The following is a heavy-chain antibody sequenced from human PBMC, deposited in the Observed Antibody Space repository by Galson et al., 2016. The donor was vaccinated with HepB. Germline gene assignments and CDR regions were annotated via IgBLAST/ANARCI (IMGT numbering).Heavy chain of an antibody. CDR1: GYNFINYG. CDR3: ARDRTSYCTSTGCYIFSGGMDV. CDR2: ISPYSGTT. Sequence: SVKVSCKVSGYNFINYGINWVRQAPGHGLEWMGWISPYSGTTNYAQTLQGRVPMTTETSTSTAYMELRSLRSDDTAVYYCARDRTSYCTSTGCYIFSGGMDVWGQGTTVTVSS. V-gene: IGHV1-18*01. D-gene: IGHD2-2*02. J-gene: IGHJ6*02.